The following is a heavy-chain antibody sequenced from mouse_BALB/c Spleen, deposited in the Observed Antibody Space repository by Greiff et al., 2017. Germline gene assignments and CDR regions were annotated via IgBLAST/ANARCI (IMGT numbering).Heavy chain of an antibody. V-gene: IGHV14-3*02. CDR3: AREDYGDGDWYFDV. Sequence: EVQLQQSGAELVKPGASVKLSCTASGFNIKDTYMHWVKQRPEQGLEWIGRIDPANGNTKYDPKFQGKATITADTSSNTAYLQLSSLTSEDTAVYYCAREDYGDGDWYFDVWGAGTTVTVSS. J-gene: IGHJ1*01. CDR1: GFNIKDTY. D-gene: IGHD2-4*01. CDR2: IDPANGNT.